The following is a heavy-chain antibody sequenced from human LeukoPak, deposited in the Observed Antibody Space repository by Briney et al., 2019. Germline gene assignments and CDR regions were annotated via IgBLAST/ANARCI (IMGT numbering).Heavy chain of an antibody. D-gene: IGHD1-26*01. V-gene: IGHV4-34*01. Sequence: SETLSLTCAVYGGSFSGYYWSWIRQPPGKGLEWIGEINHSGSTNYNPSLKSRVTISVDTSKNQFSLKLSSVTAADTAVYYCARHSSIVGATTWFDPWGQGTLVTVSS. CDR2: INHSGST. CDR3: ARHSSIVGATTWFDP. CDR1: GGSFSGYY. J-gene: IGHJ5*02.